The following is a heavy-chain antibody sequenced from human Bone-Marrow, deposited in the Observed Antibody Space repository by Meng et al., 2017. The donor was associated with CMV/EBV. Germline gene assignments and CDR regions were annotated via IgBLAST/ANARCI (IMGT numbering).Heavy chain of an antibody. V-gene: IGHV1-2*02. Sequence: ASVKVSCKASGYTFTAHYFHWVRQAPGQGLEWMGWIHPHRGDTNYAQQFQGGVTLTRDTSINTGYMELRSLRSDDTAVYYCASPFWSGYYYGMDVWGQGTTVTVSS. CDR3: ASPFWSGYYYGMDV. CDR2: IHPHRGDT. D-gene: IGHD3-3*01. J-gene: IGHJ6*02. CDR1: GYTFTAHY.